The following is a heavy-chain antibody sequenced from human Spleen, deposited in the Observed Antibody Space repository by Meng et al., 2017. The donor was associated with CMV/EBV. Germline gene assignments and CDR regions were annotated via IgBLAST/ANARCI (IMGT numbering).Heavy chain of an antibody. V-gene: IGHV4-39*01. Sequence: ESLKISYTVSGGSISSSSYYWGWIRQPPGKGLEWIGSIYYSGSTYYNPSLKSRVTISVDTSKNQFSLKLSSVTAADTAVYYCARHHSSSSPGYYYYYYGMDVWGQGTTVTVSS. CDR2: IYYSGST. CDR3: ARHHSSSSPGYYYYYYGMDV. J-gene: IGHJ6*02. D-gene: IGHD6-13*01. CDR1: GGSISSSSYY.